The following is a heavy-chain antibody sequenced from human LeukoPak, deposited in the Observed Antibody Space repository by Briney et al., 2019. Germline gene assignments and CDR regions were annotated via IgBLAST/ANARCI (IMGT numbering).Heavy chain of an antibody. CDR2: ISDSSTTI. Sequence: GGSLRLSCAASGFTFSSYSMNWVRQAPGKGLEWVSYISDSSTTIYYADSVKGRFTISRDNAKNSLYLQMNSLRAEDTAVYYCARTDGFDPWGQGTLVTVSS. J-gene: IGHJ5*02. CDR3: ARTDGFDP. CDR1: GFTFSSYS. V-gene: IGHV3-48*04.